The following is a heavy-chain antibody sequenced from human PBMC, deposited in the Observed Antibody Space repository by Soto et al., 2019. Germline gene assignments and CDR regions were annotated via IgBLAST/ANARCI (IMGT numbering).Heavy chain of an antibody. Sequence: VGSLRLSCAASGFTFSSYAMSWFRQAPGKGLEWVSAISGSGGSTYYADSVKGRFTISRDNSKNTLYLQMNSLRAEDTAVYYCAKAPMIVVVYFDYWGQGTLVTVSS. V-gene: IGHV3-23*01. J-gene: IGHJ4*02. CDR1: GFTFSSYA. CDR3: AKAPMIVVVYFDY. CDR2: ISGSGGST. D-gene: IGHD3-22*01.